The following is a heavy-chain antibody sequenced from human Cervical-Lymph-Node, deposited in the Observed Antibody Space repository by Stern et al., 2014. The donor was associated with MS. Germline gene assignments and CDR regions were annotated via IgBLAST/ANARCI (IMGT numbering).Heavy chain of an antibody. Sequence: VHLVESGGGVVQPGRSLRLSCAASGFTFSSYGMHWVRQAPGKGLEWVAVIWNDGSNKDYADSVKGRFTISRDNSKNTLYLQMNSLRAEDTAVYYCARDRARWLQLWFDPWGQGTLVTVSS. CDR1: GFTFSSYG. D-gene: IGHD5-24*01. V-gene: IGHV3-33*01. CDR3: ARDRARWLQLWFDP. J-gene: IGHJ5*02. CDR2: IWNDGSNK.